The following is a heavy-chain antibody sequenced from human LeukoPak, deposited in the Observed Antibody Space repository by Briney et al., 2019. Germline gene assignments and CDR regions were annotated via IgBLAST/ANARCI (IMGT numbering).Heavy chain of an antibody. Sequence: GGSLRLSCAASGFTFSSYSMNWVRQAPGKGLEWVSSISSSSSYIYYADSVKGRFTISRDNAENSLYLQMNSLRAEDTAVYYCASQYCGGDCYNYWGQGTLVTVSS. CDR3: ASQYCGGDCYNY. J-gene: IGHJ4*02. D-gene: IGHD2-21*02. CDR2: ISSSSSYI. CDR1: GFTFSSYS. V-gene: IGHV3-21*01.